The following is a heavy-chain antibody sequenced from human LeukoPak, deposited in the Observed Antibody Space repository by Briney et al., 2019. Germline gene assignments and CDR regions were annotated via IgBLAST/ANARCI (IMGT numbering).Heavy chain of an antibody. V-gene: IGHV1-69*13. CDR1: GGTFSSYA. CDR2: IIPIFGTA. CDR3: ARGGVPAALDAFDM. J-gene: IGHJ3*02. Sequence: ASVKVSCKASGGTFSSYAISWVRQAPGQGLEWMGGIIPIFGTANYAQKFQGRVTITADESTSTAYMELSSLRSEDTAVYYCARGGVPAALDAFDMWGQGTMVTVSS. D-gene: IGHD2-2*01.